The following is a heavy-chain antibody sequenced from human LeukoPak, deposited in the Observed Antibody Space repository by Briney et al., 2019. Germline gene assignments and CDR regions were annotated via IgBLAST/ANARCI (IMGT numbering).Heavy chain of an antibody. D-gene: IGHD6-6*01. CDR1: GGTFSSYA. Sequence: SVKVSCKASGGTFSSYAISWVRQAPGQGLEWMGGIIPIFGTANYAQKFQGRVTITADESTSTAYMELSSLRSEDTAVYYCARAIGAARVNDAFDIWGQGTMVTVSS. CDR3: ARAIGAARVNDAFDI. V-gene: IGHV1-69*01. CDR2: IIPIFGTA. J-gene: IGHJ3*02.